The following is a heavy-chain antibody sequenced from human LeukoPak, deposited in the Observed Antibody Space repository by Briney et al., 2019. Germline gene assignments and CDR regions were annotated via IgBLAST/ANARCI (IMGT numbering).Heavy chain of an antibody. Sequence: GGSLRLSCTASGFTFSDHYMTWIRQAPGKGLECVSYLSKSGSDIFYADSVKGRFSISRDNAKNSLYLQMNSLRAEDTAVFYCAKDLYLRDFWSGYFDYWGQGIPVTVSS. J-gene: IGHJ4*02. CDR1: GFTFSDHY. CDR3: AKDLYLRDFWSGYFDY. CDR2: LSKSGSDI. V-gene: IGHV3-11*01. D-gene: IGHD3-3*01.